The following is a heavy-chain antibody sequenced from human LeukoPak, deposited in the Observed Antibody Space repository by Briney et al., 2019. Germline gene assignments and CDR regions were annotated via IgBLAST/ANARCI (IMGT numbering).Heavy chain of an antibody. V-gene: IGHV3-23*01. Sequence: PGASLRLSCAASGFTFSSYAMSWVRQAPGKGLEWVSAISGSGGSTYYADSVKGRLTISRDNSKNTLYLQMNSLRAEDTAVYYCAKSVVRGVTLPDYWGQGTLVTVSS. D-gene: IGHD3-10*01. CDR1: GFTFSSYA. CDR2: ISGSGGST. J-gene: IGHJ4*02. CDR3: AKSVVRGVTLPDY.